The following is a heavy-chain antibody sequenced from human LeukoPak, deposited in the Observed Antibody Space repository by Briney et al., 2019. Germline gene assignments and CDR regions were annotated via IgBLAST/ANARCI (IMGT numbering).Heavy chain of an antibody. V-gene: IGHV3-48*03. D-gene: IGHD1-14*01. Sequence: GSLRLSCAASGFTFSSYEMNWVRQAPGKGLEWVSYISSSGSTIHYADSVKGRFTISRDNAKNSLYLQMSSLRAEDTAVYYCASTVCRKDVVDSWGHGTMITVSS. CDR3: ASTVCRKDVVDS. CDR1: GFTFSSYE. J-gene: IGHJ3*02. CDR2: ISSSGSTI.